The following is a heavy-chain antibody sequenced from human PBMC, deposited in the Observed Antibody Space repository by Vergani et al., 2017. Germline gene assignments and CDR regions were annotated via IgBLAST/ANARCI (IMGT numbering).Heavy chain of an antibody. J-gene: IGHJ4*02. D-gene: IGHD2-21*01. CDR1: GFFFSDYY. V-gene: IGHV3-11*04. CDR2: IASSDTTV. CDR3: ARGALWWLRQIDS. Sequence: QVQLVESGGGLVKPGGSLRLSCTASGFFFSDYYMSWLRQAPGKGLEWISYIASSDTTVYYADSVKGRFTISRDNAKNSLYLEMNSLRAEDTAVYYCARGALWWLRQIDSWGQGTLVTVSS.